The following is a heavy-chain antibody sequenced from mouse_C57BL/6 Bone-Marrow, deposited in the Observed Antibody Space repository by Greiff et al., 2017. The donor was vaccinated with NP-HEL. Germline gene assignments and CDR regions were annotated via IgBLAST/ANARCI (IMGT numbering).Heavy chain of an antibody. CDR1: GFTFSSYG. CDR3: ARRLRLPSYYFDY. V-gene: IGHV5-6*01. Sequence: EVQGVESGGDLVKPGGSLKLSCAASGFTFSSYGMSWVRQTPDKRLEWVATISSGGSYTYYPDSVKGRFTISRDNAKNTLYLQMSSLKSEDTAMYYCARRLRLPSYYFDYWGQGTTLTVSS. D-gene: IGHD3-2*02. J-gene: IGHJ2*01. CDR2: ISSGGSYT.